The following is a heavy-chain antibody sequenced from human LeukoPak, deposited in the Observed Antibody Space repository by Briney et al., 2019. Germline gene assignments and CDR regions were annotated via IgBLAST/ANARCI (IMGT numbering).Heavy chain of an antibody. V-gene: IGHV4-4*07. D-gene: IGHD6-19*01. CDR3: ARDRQWLVDH. Sequence: SETLSLTCTVPGDSISSYYWGWIRQPAWKGLEWIGRVYVTGSTNLNPALQSRVTMSVDTSKNQFSLKLTSVTAADTAVYYCARDRQWLVDHWGQGTLVTVSS. CDR1: GDSISSYY. J-gene: IGHJ5*02. CDR2: VYVTGST.